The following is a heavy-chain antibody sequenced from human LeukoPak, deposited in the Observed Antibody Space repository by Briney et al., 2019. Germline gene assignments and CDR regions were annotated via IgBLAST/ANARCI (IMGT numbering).Heavy chain of an antibody. Sequence: GGSLRLSCAASGFTFSSYSMNWVRQAPGKGLEWVSAISGSGGSTYYADSVKGRFTISRDNSKNTLYLQMNSLRAEDTAVYYCANYYGSGSYYKDYWGQGTLVTVSS. D-gene: IGHD3-10*01. CDR1: GFTFSSYS. V-gene: IGHV3-23*01. CDR3: ANYYGSGSYYKDY. J-gene: IGHJ4*02. CDR2: ISGSGGST.